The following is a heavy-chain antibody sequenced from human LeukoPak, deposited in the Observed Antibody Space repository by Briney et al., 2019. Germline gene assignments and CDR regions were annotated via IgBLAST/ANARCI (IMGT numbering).Heavy chain of an antibody. J-gene: IGHJ4*02. CDR3: AKPVHQIVVVVAATPNLDY. V-gene: IGHV3-23*01. Sequence: GGSLRLSCAASGFTFSSYAMSWVRQAPGKGLEWVSAISGSGGSTYYADSVKGRFTISGDNSKNTLYLQMNSLRAEDTAVYYCAKPVHQIVVVVAATPNLDYWGQGTLVTVSS. D-gene: IGHD2-15*01. CDR2: ISGSGGST. CDR1: GFTFSSYA.